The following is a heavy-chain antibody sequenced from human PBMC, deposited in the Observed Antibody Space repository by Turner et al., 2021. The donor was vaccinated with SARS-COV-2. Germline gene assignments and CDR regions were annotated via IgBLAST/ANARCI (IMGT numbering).Heavy chain of an antibody. CDR1: GFTFSSYA. J-gene: IGHJ4*02. CDR3: ARDIFAYYYDSSGYPD. Sequence: EVQLLESGGGLVQPGGSLRLSCAAYGFTFSSYAMRWVRQAPGKGMEWVSAISGSGGSTYYADSVKGRFTISRDNSKNTLHLQMNSLRAEDTAVYYCARDIFAYYYDSSGYPDWGQGTLVTVSS. CDR2: ISGSGGST. V-gene: IGHV3-23*01. D-gene: IGHD3-22*01.